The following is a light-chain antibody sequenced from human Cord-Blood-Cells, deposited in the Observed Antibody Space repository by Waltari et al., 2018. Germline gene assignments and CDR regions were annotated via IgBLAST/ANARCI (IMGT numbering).Light chain of an antibody. CDR1: QSISSY. J-gene: IGKJ4*01. V-gene: IGKV1-39*01. CDR3: QQSYRTLT. Sequence: DIQMTQSPSSLSASVGDRVTITCRASQSISSYLNWYQQKPGKAPKLLIYAASSLQSGVPSRFSGSGSGTDFTLTTSSLQPEDFATYYCQQSYRTLTFGGGTKVEIK. CDR2: AAS.